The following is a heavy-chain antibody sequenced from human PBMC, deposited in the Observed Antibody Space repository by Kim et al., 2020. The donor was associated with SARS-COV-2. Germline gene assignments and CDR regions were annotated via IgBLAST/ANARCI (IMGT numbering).Heavy chain of an antibody. D-gene: IGHD3-3*01. J-gene: IGHJ4*02. CDR2: IRSKAYGGTT. Sequence: GGSLRLSCTASGFTFGDYALSWVRQAPGKGLEWVGFIRSKAYGGTTEYAASVKGRFTISRDDSKSIAYLQMNSLKTEDTAVYYCTRGNERFLEWLLRQQLAAYYFDYWGQGTLVTVSS. CDR1: GFTFGDYA. V-gene: IGHV3-49*04. CDR3: TRGNERFLEWLLRQQLAAYYFDY.